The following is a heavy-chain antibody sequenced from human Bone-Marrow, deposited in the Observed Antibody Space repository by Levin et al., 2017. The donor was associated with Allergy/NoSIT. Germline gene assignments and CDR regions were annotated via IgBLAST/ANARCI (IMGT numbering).Heavy chain of an antibody. Sequence: GGSLRLSCAASGFTFSSYSMNWVRQAPGKGLEWVSSISSSSSYIYYADSVKGRFTISRDNAKNSLYLQMNSLRAEDTAVYYCARAGPITMIVVNAFDIWGQGTMVTVSS. CDR3: ARAGPITMIVVNAFDI. V-gene: IGHV3-21*01. CDR2: ISSSSSYI. D-gene: IGHD3-22*01. CDR1: GFTFSSYS. J-gene: IGHJ3*02.